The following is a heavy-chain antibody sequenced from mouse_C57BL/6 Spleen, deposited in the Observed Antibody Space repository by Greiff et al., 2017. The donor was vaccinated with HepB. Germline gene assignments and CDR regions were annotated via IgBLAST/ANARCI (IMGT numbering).Heavy chain of an antibody. CDR1: GYTFTSYW. V-gene: IGHV1-64*01. D-gene: IGHD2-4*01. CDR2: IHPNSGST. J-gene: IGHJ3*01. CDR3: SSSDDYASWFAY. Sequence: QVQLQQPGAELVKPGASVKLSCKASGYTFTSYWMHWVKQRPGQGLEWIGMIHPNSGSTNYNEKFKSKATLTVDKSSSTAYMQLSSLTSEDSAVYYCSSSDDYASWFAYWGQGTLVTVSA.